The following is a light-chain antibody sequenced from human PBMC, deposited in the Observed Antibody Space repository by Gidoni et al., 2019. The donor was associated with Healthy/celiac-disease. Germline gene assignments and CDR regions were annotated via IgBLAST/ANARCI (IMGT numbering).Light chain of an antibody. CDR2: DAY. CDR3: QQFNSYPIT. V-gene: IGKV1-13*02. Sequence: AIQLTQSPSSLSASVGDRVTIPCRASQGISSALAWYQQKPGKATKLLSYDAYSLESGVPSRFSGSGSGTDFTLTISSLQPEEFATYYCQQFNSYPITFGQGTRLEIK. J-gene: IGKJ5*01. CDR1: QGISSA.